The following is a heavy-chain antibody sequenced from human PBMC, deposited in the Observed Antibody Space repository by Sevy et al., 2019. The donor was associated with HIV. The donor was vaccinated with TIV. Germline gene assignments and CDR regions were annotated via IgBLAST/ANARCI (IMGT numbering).Heavy chain of an antibody. Sequence: GGSLRLSCAASGFTFSSYAMSWVRQAPGKGLEWVSAISGSGGSTYYADSVKGRFTISRDNSKNTLYLQMNSLRAEDTAVYYCAKFAGYSSSWQYYYYGMDVWGQGTTVTVSS. D-gene: IGHD6-13*01. CDR3: AKFAGYSSSWQYYYYGMDV. J-gene: IGHJ6*02. CDR2: ISGSGGST. CDR1: GFTFSSYA. V-gene: IGHV3-23*01.